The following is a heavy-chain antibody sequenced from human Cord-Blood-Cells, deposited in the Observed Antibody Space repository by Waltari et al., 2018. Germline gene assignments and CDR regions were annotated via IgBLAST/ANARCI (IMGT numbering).Heavy chain of an antibody. CDR1: GYTFTGYY. Sequence: QVQLVQSGAEVKKPGASVKVSCKASGYTFTGYYMHWVRQAPGQGVEWMGWINPNSGGTNYAQKFQGWVTMTRDTSISTAYMELSRLRSDDTAVYYCARGDSPAEYSFDYWCQGTLVTVSS. D-gene: IGHD6-6*01. J-gene: IGHJ4*02. V-gene: IGHV1-2*04. CDR2: INPNSGGT. CDR3: ARGDSPAEYSFDY.